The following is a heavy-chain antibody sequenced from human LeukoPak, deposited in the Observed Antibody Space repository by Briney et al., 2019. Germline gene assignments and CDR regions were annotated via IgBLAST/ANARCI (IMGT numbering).Heavy chain of an antibody. D-gene: IGHD3-3*01. Sequence: PGGSLRLSCAASGFTFSSYAMSWVRQAPGKGLEWVSAISGSGGSTYYADSVKGRFTISRDNSKNTLYLQMNSLRAEDTAVYYCAKHGPDYDFWSGLDYWGQGTLSPSPQ. V-gene: IGHV3-23*01. CDR1: GFTFSSYA. CDR3: AKHGPDYDFWSGLDY. CDR2: ISGSGGST. J-gene: IGHJ4*02.